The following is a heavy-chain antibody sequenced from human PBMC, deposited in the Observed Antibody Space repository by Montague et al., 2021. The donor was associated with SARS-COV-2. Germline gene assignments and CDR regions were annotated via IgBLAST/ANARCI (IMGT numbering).Heavy chain of an antibody. CDR3: ARGRRPVVVPGAGPAGRAFDI. D-gene: IGHD2-2*01. V-gene: IGHV4-34*01. CDR1: RATQGQN. CDR2: VNQSGTT. Sequence: SETLSLTCAVLCRATQGQNGRDHVRTPATMALRMPGEVNQSGTTIYNPSVKSGVTISEDTSKNQFYLRLNSVTAADTAVYYCARGRRPVVVPGAGPAGRAFDIWGQGTMVTVSS. J-gene: IGHJ3*02.